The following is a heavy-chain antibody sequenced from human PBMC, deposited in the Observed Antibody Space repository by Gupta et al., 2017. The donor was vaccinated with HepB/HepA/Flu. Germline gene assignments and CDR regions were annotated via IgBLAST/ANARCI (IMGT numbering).Heavy chain of an antibody. J-gene: IGHJ4*02. CDR3: ARGETWIQLWFDY. D-gene: IGHD5-18*01. CDR1: GFTFSSYA. CDR2: ISYDGSNK. Sequence: QVQLVESGGGVVQPGRSLRLSCAASGFTFSSYARQWVRQAPGKGLEWVAVISYDGSNKYYADSVKGRFTISRDNSKNTPYLQMNSLRAEDTAVYYCARGETWIQLWFDYWGQGTLVTVSS. V-gene: IGHV3-30-3*01.